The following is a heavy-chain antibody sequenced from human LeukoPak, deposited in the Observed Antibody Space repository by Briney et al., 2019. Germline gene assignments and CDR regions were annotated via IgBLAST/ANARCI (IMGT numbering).Heavy chain of an antibody. CDR1: GFTFSSYF. CDR2: VDVSGGTT. J-gene: IGHJ4*02. D-gene: IGHD4-23*01. CDR3: AKDQTPYS. V-gene: IGHV3-23*01. Sequence: QPGGSLRLSCAASGFTFSSYFMSWVRQAPGKGLEWVSTVDVSGGTTYYADSVKGRFTISRDNSKNTLYLQMNSLRADDTAVYYCAKDQTPYSWGQGTLITVSS.